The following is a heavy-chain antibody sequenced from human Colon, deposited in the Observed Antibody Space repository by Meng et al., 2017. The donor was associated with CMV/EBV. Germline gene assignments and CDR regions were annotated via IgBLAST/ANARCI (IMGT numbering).Heavy chain of an antibody. J-gene: IGHJ6*02. CDR1: GDSMSSYY. V-gene: IGHV4-59*08. D-gene: IGHD3-10*01. CDR2: IYKSGTT. CDR3: ARQRRRINLLKGNEADFHGDLDV. Sequence: ESLKISCNVSGDSMSSYYWAWIRQAPGKGLEWIGHIYKSGTTKYNPSLESRVTISADTSKNEFSLKLRSVTAADTAVYYCARQRRRINLLKGNEADFHGDLDVWGQGATVTVSS.